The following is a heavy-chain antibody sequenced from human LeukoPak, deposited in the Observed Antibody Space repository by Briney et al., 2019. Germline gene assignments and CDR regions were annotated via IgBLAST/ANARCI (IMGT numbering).Heavy chain of an antibody. CDR3: VRGITTPDC. CDR1: GFTFSSYA. Sequence: GGSLRLSCAASGFTFSSYAMTWVRQAPGKGLEWVSGITRGGGTYYADSVKGRFTISRDNSKNTQYLQMSSLRAEDTAVYYCVRGITTPDCWGQGTLVTVSS. J-gene: IGHJ4*02. V-gene: IGHV3-23*01. CDR2: ITRGGGT. D-gene: IGHD3-3*01.